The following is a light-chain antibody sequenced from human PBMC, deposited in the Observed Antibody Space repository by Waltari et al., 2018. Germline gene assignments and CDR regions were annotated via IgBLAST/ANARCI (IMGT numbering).Light chain of an antibody. CDR3: LQHNSYPRT. J-gene: IGKJ1*01. V-gene: IGKV1-17*01. CDR1: QGISSY. Sequence: DIQMTQSPSSLSASVRDTVTITCRASQGISSYLNWFQQKPGKAPKLLIYAESSLESGVPSRFSGSGSGTEFTLTISSLQPEDFAAYYCLQHNSYPRTFGQGTKVEIK. CDR2: AES.